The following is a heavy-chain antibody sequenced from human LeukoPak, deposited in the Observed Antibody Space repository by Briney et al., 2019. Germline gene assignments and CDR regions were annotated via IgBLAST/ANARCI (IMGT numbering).Heavy chain of an antibody. Sequence: GASVKVSCKVSGYTLTELSMHWVRQAPGKGLEWMGGFDPEDGETIYAQKFQGRVTMTEDTSTDTAYMELSSLRSEDTAVYYCATGVTIFGVVITGYYFDYWGQGTLVTVSS. CDR1: GYTLTELS. V-gene: IGHV1-24*01. CDR3: ATGVTIFGVVITGYYFDY. CDR2: FDPEDGET. D-gene: IGHD3-3*01. J-gene: IGHJ4*02.